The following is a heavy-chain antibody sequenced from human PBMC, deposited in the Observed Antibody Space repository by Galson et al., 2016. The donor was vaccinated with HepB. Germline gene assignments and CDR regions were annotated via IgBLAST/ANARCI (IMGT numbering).Heavy chain of an antibody. CDR2: ISGYSNYI. V-gene: IGHV3-21*01. D-gene: IGHD3-3*01. J-gene: IGHJ6*02. CDR3: ARDWSTVFGVGGMDV. CDR1: GFTFSNHN. Sequence: SLRLSCAASGFTFSNHNMNWVRQAPGKGLEWVSSISGYSNYIFYADSVKGRFTISRDNAKNSLYLQMNRLRAEDTALYYCARDWSTVFGVGGMDVWGQGTTVTVSS.